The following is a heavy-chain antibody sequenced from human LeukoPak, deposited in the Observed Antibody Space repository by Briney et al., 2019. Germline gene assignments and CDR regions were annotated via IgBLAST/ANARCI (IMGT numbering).Heavy chain of an antibody. J-gene: IGHJ3*02. Sequence: ASVKVSCKASGYTFTSYYIHWVRQAPGQGLEWMGLINPSGGSTNYAQKFQGGVTMTRDTSTSTVYMELSSLRSDDTAVYYCANSGGEEDDAFDIWGQGTMVTVSS. CDR1: GYTFTSYY. CDR3: ANSGGEEDDAFDI. CDR2: INPSGGST. V-gene: IGHV1-46*01. D-gene: IGHD2-15*01.